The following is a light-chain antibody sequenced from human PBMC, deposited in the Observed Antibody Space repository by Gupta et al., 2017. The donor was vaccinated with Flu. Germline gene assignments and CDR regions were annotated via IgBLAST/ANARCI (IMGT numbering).Light chain of an antibody. Sequence: QSALTQPASVSGSPGQSINISCTGTSSDVGGYNYVSWYQQHPGKAPKLMIYEVSNRPSGVSNRFSGSKSGNTASLTISGLQAEDEAYYYCSSYTSSSTWVFGGGTKLTVL. CDR3: SSYTSSSTWV. CDR1: SSDVGGYNY. V-gene: IGLV2-14*03. CDR2: EVS. J-gene: IGLJ3*02.